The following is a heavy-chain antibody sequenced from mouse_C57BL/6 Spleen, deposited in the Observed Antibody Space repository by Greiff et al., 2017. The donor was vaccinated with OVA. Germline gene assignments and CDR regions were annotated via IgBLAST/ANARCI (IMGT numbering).Heavy chain of an antibody. CDR3: ARGTTVVAPDWYFDV. CDR1: GFTFSSYT. J-gene: IGHJ1*03. Sequence: EVQLVESGGGLVKPGGSLKLSCAASGFTFSSYTMSWVRQTPEKRLEWVATISGAGGNTYYPDSVKGRFTISRDNAKNTLYLQMSSLRSEDTALYYCARGTTVVAPDWYFDVWGTGTTVTVSS. D-gene: IGHD1-1*01. CDR2: ISGAGGNT. V-gene: IGHV5-9*01.